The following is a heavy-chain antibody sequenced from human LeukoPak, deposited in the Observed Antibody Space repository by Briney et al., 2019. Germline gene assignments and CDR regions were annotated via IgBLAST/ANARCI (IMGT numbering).Heavy chain of an antibody. CDR3: ARGVSEYYYDSSGYYTGSYDP. V-gene: IGHV3-74*01. CDR2: IKSDGSTT. CDR1: AFTFRTYW. D-gene: IGHD3-22*01. Sequence: PGESLRLSCAASAFTFRTYWMQWVRQPPGKGLVSVSRIKSDGSTTSYAASVKGLFTISIDNAKNTLYLRMNSLRVEDTAVYYCARGVSEYYYDSSGYYTGSYDPWGQGTLVTVSS. J-gene: IGHJ5*02.